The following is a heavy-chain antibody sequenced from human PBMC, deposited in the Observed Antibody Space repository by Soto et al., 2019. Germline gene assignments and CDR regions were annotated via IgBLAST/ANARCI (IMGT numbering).Heavy chain of an antibody. CDR1: GFTFSSYA. Sequence: EVQLLESGGGLVQPGGSLRLSCAASGFTFSSYAMSWVRQAPGKGLEWVSASSGSGGSTYYADSVKGRFTXXXXXAMXXXXXXXXXXXXXXXXXXXXXKXXLXYQLLLFYYFDYWGQGTLVTVSS. D-gene: IGHD2-2*01. CDR2: SSGSGGST. J-gene: IGHJ4*02. V-gene: IGHV3-23*01. CDR3: XKXXLXYQLLLFYYFDY.